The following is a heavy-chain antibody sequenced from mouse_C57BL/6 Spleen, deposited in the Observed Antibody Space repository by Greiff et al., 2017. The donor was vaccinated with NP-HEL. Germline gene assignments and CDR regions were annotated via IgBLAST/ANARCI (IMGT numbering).Heavy chain of an antibody. Sequence: DVQLVESGGGLVKPGGSLKLSCAASGFTFSSYTMSWVRQTPEKRLEWVATISGGGGNTYYPDSVKGRFTISRDNAKNTLYLQMSSLRSEDTALYSCARVDSWFAYWGQGTLVTVSA. D-gene: IGHD2-13*01. J-gene: IGHJ3*01. CDR3: ARVDSWFAY. V-gene: IGHV5-9*01. CDR2: ISGGGGNT. CDR1: GFTFSSYT.